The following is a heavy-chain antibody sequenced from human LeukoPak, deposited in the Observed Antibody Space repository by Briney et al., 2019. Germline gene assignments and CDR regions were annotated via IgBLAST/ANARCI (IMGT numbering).Heavy chain of an antibody. D-gene: IGHD6-13*01. CDR3: ARVTLAAAGHYFDY. J-gene: IGHJ4*02. Sequence: GASVKVSCKASGCTFTSYGISWVRQAPGQGLEWMGWISAYNGSTNYAQKLQGRVTMTTDTSTSTAYMELRSLRSDDTAVYYCARVTLAAAGHYFDYWGQGTLVTVSS. CDR1: GCTFTSYG. CDR2: ISAYNGST. V-gene: IGHV1-18*01.